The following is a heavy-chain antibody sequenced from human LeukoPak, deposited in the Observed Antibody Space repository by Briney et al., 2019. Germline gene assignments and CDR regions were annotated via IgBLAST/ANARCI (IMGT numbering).Heavy chain of an antibody. Sequence: SETLSHTCTVSGGSTSSYYWSWIRQPPGKGLEWIGYIYYSGSTNYNPSLKSRVTISVNTSKTQFSLKLSSVTAADTAVYYCARSHYRSGSYSYYFDSWGQGTLVTVSS. CDR2: IYYSGST. J-gene: IGHJ4*02. CDR1: GGSTSSYY. CDR3: ARSHYRSGSYSYYFDS. V-gene: IGHV4-59*08. D-gene: IGHD3-10*01.